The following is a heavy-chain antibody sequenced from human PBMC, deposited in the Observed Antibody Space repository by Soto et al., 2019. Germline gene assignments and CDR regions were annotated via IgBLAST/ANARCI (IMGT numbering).Heavy chain of an antibody. CDR1: GGAVSSGTYY. V-gene: IGHV4-61*01. J-gene: IGHJ5*02. CDR3: SRGPPRVQWFDP. CDR2: IYFTGST. Sequence: SETLSLTCSVSGGAVSSGTYYWSWIRQPPGKGLEWIGHIYFTGSTNYNPSLKSRVTMSLDTSRNQFSLKLSSVTAADTAVYYCSRGPPRVQWFDPWGLGTLVTVSS.